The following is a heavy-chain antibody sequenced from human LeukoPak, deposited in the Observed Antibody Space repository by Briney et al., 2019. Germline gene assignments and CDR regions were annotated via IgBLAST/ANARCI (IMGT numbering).Heavy chain of an antibody. CDR3: ARDVRGCSGGSCYYYYYYMDV. CDR1: GGTFSSYA. J-gene: IGHJ6*03. CDR2: IIPIFGTA. Sequence: SVKVSCKASGGTFSSYAISWVRQAPGQGLEWMGRIIPIFGTANYAQKFQGRVTITTDESTSTAYMELNSLRSEDTAVYYCARDVRGCSGGSCYYYYYYMDVWGKGTTVTVSS. V-gene: IGHV1-69*05. D-gene: IGHD2-15*01.